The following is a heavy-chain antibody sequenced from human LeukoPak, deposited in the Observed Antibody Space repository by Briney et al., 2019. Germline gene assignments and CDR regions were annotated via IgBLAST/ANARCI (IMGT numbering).Heavy chain of an antibody. CDR3: ARGTTFDY. D-gene: IGHD2/OR15-2a*01. Sequence: SETLSLTCTVSGGSISSSSYYWGWIRQPPGKGLEWIGSIYYSGSTYYNPSLKSRVTISVDTSKNQFSLKLSSVTAADTAVYYCARGTTFDYWGQGTLVTVSS. V-gene: IGHV4-39*07. CDR2: IYYSGST. J-gene: IGHJ4*02. CDR1: GGSISSSSYY.